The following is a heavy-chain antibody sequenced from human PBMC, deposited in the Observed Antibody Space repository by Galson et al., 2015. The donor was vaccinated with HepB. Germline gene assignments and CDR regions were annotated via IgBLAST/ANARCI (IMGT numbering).Heavy chain of an antibody. CDR3: AVVPVAMSYYHYYVMDV. CDR2: IIPFFGTS. J-gene: IGHJ6*02. CDR1: GGTFSNYA. Sequence: SVKVSCKASGGTFSNYAINWVRQAPGQGLEWMGGIIPFFGTSNYTQKFQGRVTITADESTSTAYMELSSLTSEDTAVYYCAVVPVAMSYYHYYVMDVRGQGTTVTVSS. V-gene: IGHV1-69*13. D-gene: IGHD2-2*01.